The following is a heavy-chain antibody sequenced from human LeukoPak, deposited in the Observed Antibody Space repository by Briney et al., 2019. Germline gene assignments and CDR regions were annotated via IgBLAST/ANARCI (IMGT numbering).Heavy chain of an antibody. J-gene: IGHJ6*04. CDR1: GYTFTSYA. D-gene: IGHD2-15*01. CDR3: ATPGLYCSGGSCPPYYYGMDV. CDR2: INTNTGNP. Sequence: ASVKVSCKASGYTFTSYAMNWVRQAPGQGLEWMGWINTNTGNPTYAQGFTGRFVFSLDTSVSTAYLQICSLKAEDTAVYYCATPGLYCSGGSCPPYYYGMDVWGKGTTVTVSS. V-gene: IGHV7-4-1*01.